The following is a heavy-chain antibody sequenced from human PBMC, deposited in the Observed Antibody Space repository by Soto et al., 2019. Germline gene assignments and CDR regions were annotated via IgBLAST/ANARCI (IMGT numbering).Heavy chain of an antibody. Sequence: PGGSLRLSCAASGFTFSSYEMNWVRQAPGKWLEWVSYISSSGSTIYYGDSVKGRFTISRDNAKNSLYLQMNSLRAEDTAVYYCARDGCSSTSCSGTRRTNYYYYYGMDVWGQGTTVTVSS. D-gene: IGHD2-2*01. J-gene: IGHJ6*02. CDR2: ISSSGSTI. CDR1: GFTFSSYE. V-gene: IGHV3-48*03. CDR3: ARDGCSSTSCSGTRRTNYYYYYGMDV.